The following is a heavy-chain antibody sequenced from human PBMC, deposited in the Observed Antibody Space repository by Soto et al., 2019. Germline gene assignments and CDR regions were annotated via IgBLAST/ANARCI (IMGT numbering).Heavy chain of an antibody. CDR3: ARGYGYNGAHFDY. CDR1: GGTFDSYA. CDR2: IIPIFKTP. V-gene: IGHV1-69*01. J-gene: IGHJ4*02. D-gene: IGHD6-25*01. Sequence: QVQLVQSGTELKKPGSSVNVSCKASGGTFDSYAITWVRQAPGQGLEWMGGIIPIFKTPKYAQKSQGRVTITADESSSTASMKLRSLTSEDTALYYCARGYGYNGAHFDYWGQGTLVTVSS.